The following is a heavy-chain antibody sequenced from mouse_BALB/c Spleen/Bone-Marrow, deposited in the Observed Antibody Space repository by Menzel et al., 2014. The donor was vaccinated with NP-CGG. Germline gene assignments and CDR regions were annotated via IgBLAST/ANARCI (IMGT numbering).Heavy chain of an antibody. CDR2: INPINGGT. V-gene: IGHV1S81*02. D-gene: IGHD1-1*01. CDR3: TRSNYGYWYFDV. CDR1: GYTFTSYY. J-gene: IGHJ1*01. Sequence: QVQLKESGAELVKPGASVKLSCKASGYTFTSYYMYWVRQRPGRGLGWIGEINPINGGTNFSEKFKSRATLTVDKSSSTAFMQLSTLTSEDSAVYYCTRSNYGYWYFDVWGAGTTVTVSS.